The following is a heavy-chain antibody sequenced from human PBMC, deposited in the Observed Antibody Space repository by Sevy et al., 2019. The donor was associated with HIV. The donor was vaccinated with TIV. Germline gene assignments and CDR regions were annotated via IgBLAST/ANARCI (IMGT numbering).Heavy chain of an antibody. CDR1: GFTFSSFA. V-gene: IGHV3-30*03. CDR2: VSFDDTIK. CDR3: ARDRDFLLYFGDCSRLFYMDV. Sequence: GGSLRLSCAASGFTFSSFAMHWVRQAPGKGLEWVTVVSFDDTIKHYADSVKGRFTISRDSSTSWVYLQMNSLRPEDTAVYYCARDRDFLLYFGDCSRLFYMDVWGKGTTVTVSS. J-gene: IGHJ6*03. D-gene: IGHD3-10*01.